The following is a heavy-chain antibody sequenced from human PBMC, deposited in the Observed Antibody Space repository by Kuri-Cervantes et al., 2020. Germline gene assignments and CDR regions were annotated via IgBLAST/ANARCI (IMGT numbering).Heavy chain of an antibody. CDR3: ARSGTQGYCSGGSCYVSGWFDP. J-gene: IGHJ5*02. V-gene: IGHV1-46*01. Sequence: ASVKVSCKASGYTFTSYYMHWLRQAPGQGLEWMGIINPSGGSTSYAQKFQGRVTMTRDTSTSTVYMELSSLRSEDTAVYYCARSGTQGYCSGGSCYVSGWFDPWGQGTLVTVSS. CDR2: INPSGGST. CDR1: GYTFTSYY. D-gene: IGHD2-15*01.